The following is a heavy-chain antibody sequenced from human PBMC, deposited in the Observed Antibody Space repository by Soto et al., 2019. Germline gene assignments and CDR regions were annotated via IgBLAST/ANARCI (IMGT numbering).Heavy chain of an antibody. V-gene: IGHV4-34*01. Sequence: QVQLQQWGAGLLKPSETLSLTCAVYGGSFSGYYWTWIRQPPGTGLEWIGEINHSGSTNYNPSLKSRVTISVDTSKNPFSLKLTSVTAADTAVYYWARDKSPGLFDYWGQGTLVTVSS. CDR3: ARDKSPGLFDY. CDR2: INHSGST. CDR1: GGSFSGYY. J-gene: IGHJ4*02.